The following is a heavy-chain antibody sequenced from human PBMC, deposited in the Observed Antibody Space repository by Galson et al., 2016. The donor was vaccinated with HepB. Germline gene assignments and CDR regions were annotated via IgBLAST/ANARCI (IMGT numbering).Heavy chain of an antibody. CDR1: GGSISNYY. CDR2: IYNSGST. CDR3: ARVGTTVTTQALGMDV. Sequence: SETLSLTCTVSGGSISNYYWSWIRQPPGKGLEWIGYIYNSGSTNSNPSLKSRVTISVDTFKNQFSLKLSSVTAADTAVYYCARVGTTVTTQALGMDVWGQGTTVTVS. V-gene: IGHV4-59*01. J-gene: IGHJ6*02. D-gene: IGHD4-17*01.